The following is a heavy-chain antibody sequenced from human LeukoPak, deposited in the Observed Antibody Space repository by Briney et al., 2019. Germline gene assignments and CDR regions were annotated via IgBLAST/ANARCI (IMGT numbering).Heavy chain of an antibody. CDR3: ARGRNSGFDY. CDR2: INHSGST. V-gene: IGHV4-34*01. J-gene: IGHJ4*02. D-gene: IGHD6-19*01. Sequence: SETLSVTCAVYGGSFSGYYLSWIRQPPGKGLEWIGEINHSGSTNYNPSLKSRVTISVDTSKNQFSLKLSSVTAADTAVYYCARGRNSGFDYWGQGTLVTVSS. CDR1: GGSFSGYY.